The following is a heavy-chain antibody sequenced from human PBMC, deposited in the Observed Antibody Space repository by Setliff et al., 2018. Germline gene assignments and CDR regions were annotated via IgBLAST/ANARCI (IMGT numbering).Heavy chain of an antibody. CDR2: IRSKSDSYAT. CDR3: AREQWLDPPGYYYMDV. CDR1: GFTFSVSA. Sequence: GGSLRLSCAASGFTFSVSAMYWVRQASGKGLEWVGRIRSKSDSYATIYAASVRGRFTISRDDSKSTAYLQMNSLKTEDMAVYYCAREQWLDPPGYYYMDVWAKGTTVTVSS. D-gene: IGHD6-19*01. J-gene: IGHJ6*03. V-gene: IGHV3-73*01.